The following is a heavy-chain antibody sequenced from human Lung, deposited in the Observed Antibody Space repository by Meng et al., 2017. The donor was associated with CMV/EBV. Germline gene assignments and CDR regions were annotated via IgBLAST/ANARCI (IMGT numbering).Heavy chain of an antibody. D-gene: IGHD2-2*01. J-gene: IGHJ6*02. Sequence: GESLKISCAASGFTFSDYGVHWVRQAPGKGLEWVTVISFDGNEKYYADSVKGRFTISRDNSKNTLSLQMNSLRPEDTAVYYCARAMRGPYCTSTTCPTANYYNYGMDVWGQGXTVTVSS. CDR2: ISFDGNEK. CDR3: ARAMRGPYCTSTTCPTANYYNYGMDV. V-gene: IGHV3-30*04. CDR1: GFTFSDYG.